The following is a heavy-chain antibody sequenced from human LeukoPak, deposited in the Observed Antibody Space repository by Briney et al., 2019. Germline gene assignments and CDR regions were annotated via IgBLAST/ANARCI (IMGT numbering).Heavy chain of an antibody. CDR2: IYYSGST. CDR1: GGPISSSSYH. Sequence: SETLSLTCTVSGGPISSSSYHWGWIRQPPGKGLEWIGSIYYSGSTYYNPSLKSRVTISVDTSKNQFSLKLSSVTAADTAVYYCARTTYYYDSSGYGTSYYMDVWGKGTTVTVSS. V-gene: IGHV4-39*01. J-gene: IGHJ6*03. D-gene: IGHD3-22*01. CDR3: ARTTYYYDSSGYGTSYYMDV.